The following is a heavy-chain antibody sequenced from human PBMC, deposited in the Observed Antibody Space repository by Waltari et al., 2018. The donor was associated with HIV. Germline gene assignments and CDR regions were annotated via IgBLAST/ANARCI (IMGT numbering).Heavy chain of an antibody. CDR3: ARAQYYYDSSGYYYGDYGMDV. J-gene: IGHJ6*02. V-gene: IGHV1-2*02. Sequence: QVQLVQSGAEVKKPGASVKVSCKASGYTFTGYYMHWVRQAPGQGLEWRGWINPNRGGTNYAQKFKGRVTMTRDTSISTAYMELSRLRSDDTAVYYCARAQYYYDSSGYYYGDYGMDVWGQGTTVTVSS. CDR1: GYTFTGYY. CDR2: INPNRGGT. D-gene: IGHD3-22*01.